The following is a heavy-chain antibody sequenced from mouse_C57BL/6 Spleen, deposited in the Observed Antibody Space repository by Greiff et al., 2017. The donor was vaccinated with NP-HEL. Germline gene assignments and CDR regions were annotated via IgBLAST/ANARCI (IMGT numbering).Heavy chain of an antibody. CDR3: TREGITTVGFAY. CDR1: GYTFTDYE. D-gene: IGHD1-1*01. Sequence: VKVVESGAELVRPGASVTLSCKASGYTFTDYEMHWVKQTPVHGLEWIGAIDPETGGTAYNQKFKGKAILTADKSSSTAYMELRSLTSEDSAVYYCTREGITTVGFAYWGQGTLVTVSA. V-gene: IGHV1-15*01. CDR2: IDPETGGT. J-gene: IGHJ3*01.